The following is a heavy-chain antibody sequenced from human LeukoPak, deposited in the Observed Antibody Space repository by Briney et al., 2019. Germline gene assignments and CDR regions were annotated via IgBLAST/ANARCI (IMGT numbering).Heavy chain of an antibody. CDR1: AGSFSGYY. J-gene: IGHJ4*02. Sequence: PSETLSLTCAIYAGSFSGYYWSWIRQPPNRGLEWFGEITHSGTANYNPSLRSRVTTPEDTSKNQFSLILNSVTAADTAVYYCARGPPQDYVTGGFYFNYWGQGILVTVSS. CDR2: ITHSGTA. V-gene: IGHV4-34*01. D-gene: IGHD2-8*02. CDR3: ARGPPQDYVTGGFYFNY.